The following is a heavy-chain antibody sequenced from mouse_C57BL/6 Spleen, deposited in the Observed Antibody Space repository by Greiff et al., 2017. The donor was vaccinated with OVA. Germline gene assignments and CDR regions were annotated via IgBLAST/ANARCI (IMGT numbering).Heavy chain of an antibody. CDR1: GFTFSDYY. D-gene: IGHD4-1*01. J-gene: IGHJ2*01. V-gene: IGHV5-12*01. CDR2: ISNGGGST. Sequence: EVMLVESGGGLVQPGGSLKLSCAASGFTFSDYYMYWVRQTPEKRLEWVAYISNGGGSTYYPDTVKGRFTNSRDNAKNTLYLQMSRLKSEDTAMYYCARQNWGYYFDYWGQGTTLTVSS. CDR3: ARQNWGYYFDY.